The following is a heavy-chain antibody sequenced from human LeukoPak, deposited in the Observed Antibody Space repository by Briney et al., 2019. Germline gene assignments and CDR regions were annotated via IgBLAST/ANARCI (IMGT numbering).Heavy chain of an antibody. CDR1: GFTVSTNY. CDR3: ARVDYYDSNGYYR. Sequence: GGSLRLSCAASGFTVSTNYMSWVRQAPGRGLEWVSVIYSGGSTHYADSVKGRFTISRDNSKNTLYLQMNSLRAEDTAVYYCARVDYYDSNGYYRWGQGTLVTVSS. V-gene: IGHV3-53*01. CDR2: IYSGGST. D-gene: IGHD3-22*01. J-gene: IGHJ4*02.